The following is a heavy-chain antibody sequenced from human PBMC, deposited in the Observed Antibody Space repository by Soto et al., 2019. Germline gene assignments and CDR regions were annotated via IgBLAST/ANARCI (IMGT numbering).Heavy chain of an antibody. D-gene: IGHD5-12*01. Sequence: GGSLRLSCTASGFTFGDYAMSWFRQAPGKGLEWVGFIRSKAYGGTTEYAASVKGRFTISRDDSKSIAYLQMNSLKTEDTAVYYCTASGRDGYNIFGYWGQGTLVTVSS. CDR2: IRSKAYGGTT. CDR1: GFTFGDYA. V-gene: IGHV3-49*03. J-gene: IGHJ4*02. CDR3: TASGRDGYNIFGY.